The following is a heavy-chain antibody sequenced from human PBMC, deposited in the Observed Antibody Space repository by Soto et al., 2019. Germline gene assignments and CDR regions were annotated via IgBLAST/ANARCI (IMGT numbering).Heavy chain of an antibody. J-gene: IGHJ4*02. CDR1: GGSFSGYY. V-gene: IGHV4-34*01. Sequence: LSLTCAVYGGSFSGYYWSWIRQPPGKGLEWIGEINHSGSTNYNPSLKSRVTISVDTSKNQFSLKLSSVTAADTAVYYCARGSLRYFDWLSSPPFDYWGQGTLVTVSS. D-gene: IGHD3-9*01. CDR3: ARGSLRYFDWLSSPPFDY. CDR2: INHSGST.